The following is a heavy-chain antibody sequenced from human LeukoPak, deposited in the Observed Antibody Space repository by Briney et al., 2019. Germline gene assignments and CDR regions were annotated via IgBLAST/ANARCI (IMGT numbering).Heavy chain of an antibody. CDR2: ISSSSSTI. CDR3: ARVEQQPRAVCGMDV. V-gene: IGHV3-48*02. Sequence: GGSLRLSCAASGFTFNTYSMNWVRQAPGKGLEWVSHISSSSSTIYYADSVKDRFTISRDNAKTSLYLQMNSLRDEDTAVYYCARVEQQPRAVCGMDVWGPGTTVTVSS. J-gene: IGHJ6*02. CDR1: GFTFNTYS. D-gene: IGHD6-13*01.